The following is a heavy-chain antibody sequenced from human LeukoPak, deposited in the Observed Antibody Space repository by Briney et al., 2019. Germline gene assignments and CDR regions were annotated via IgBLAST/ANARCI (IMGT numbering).Heavy chain of an antibody. Sequence: GGSLRLSCAASGFTFRSHWMHWVRQAPGKGLVWVSRIKGDETYTNPADSVKGRFTISRDNAKNTLYLQMTSLRVEDTAIYYCVRDGDVYNFDHWGQGTLVTVSS. CDR2: IKGDETYT. J-gene: IGHJ4*02. CDR3: VRDGDVYNFDH. CDR1: GFTFRSHW. V-gene: IGHV3-74*01. D-gene: IGHD5-24*01.